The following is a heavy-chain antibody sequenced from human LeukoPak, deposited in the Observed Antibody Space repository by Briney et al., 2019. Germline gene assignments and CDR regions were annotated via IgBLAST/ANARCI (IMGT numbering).Heavy chain of an antibody. CDR2: IYSSGTT. CDR3: ARDAYDDWNRLYYYYYMDA. D-gene: IGHD3-3*01. Sequence: SETLSLTCNVSGGSMNTYYWSWIRQPAGKGLEWIGRIYSSGTTNYNASFRSRVTMSVDTSKKQFSLDLRSVTAADTAVYFCARDAYDDWNRLYYYYYMDAWGKGTTVTVSS. J-gene: IGHJ6*03. CDR1: GGSMNTYY. V-gene: IGHV4-4*07.